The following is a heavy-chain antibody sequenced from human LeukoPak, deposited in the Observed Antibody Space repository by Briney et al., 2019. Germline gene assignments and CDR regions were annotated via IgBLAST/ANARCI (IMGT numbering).Heavy chain of an antibody. CDR3: AREVAAAGMDY. CDR2: IYYSGYA. V-gene: IGHV4-59*01. Sequence: SETLSLTCTVSGGSISSYYWTWIRQPPGKGLEWIGYIYYSGYANYNPSLKSRVTISVDTSKNQSSLKLSSVTAADTAVYYCAREVAAAGMDYWGQGTLVTVSS. D-gene: IGHD6-13*01. J-gene: IGHJ4*02. CDR1: GGSISSYY.